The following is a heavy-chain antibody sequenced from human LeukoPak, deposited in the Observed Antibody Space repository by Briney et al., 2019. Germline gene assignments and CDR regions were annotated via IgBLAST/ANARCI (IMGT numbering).Heavy chain of an antibody. CDR2: IYYSGST. CDR1: GGSISSSGYY. J-gene: IGHJ5*02. Sequence: SETLSLTCTVSGGSISSSGYYWGWIRQPPGKGLEWIASIYYSGSTYYNPSLKSRVTIFVDTSKNQLSLKLSSLTAADTAVYYCARHEYSGSYYGLSWFDPWGQGTLVTVSS. V-gene: IGHV4-39*01. CDR3: ARHEYSGSYYGLSWFDP. D-gene: IGHD1-26*01.